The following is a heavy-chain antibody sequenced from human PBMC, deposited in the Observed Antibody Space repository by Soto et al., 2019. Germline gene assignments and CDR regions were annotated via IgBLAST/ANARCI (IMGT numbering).Heavy chain of an antibody. CDR2: ISAYNGNT. CDR1: GYTFTSYG. J-gene: IGHJ4*02. CDR3: AREGGSGYYYFDY. Sequence: ASVKVSCKASGYTFTSYGISWVRQAPGQGLEWMGWISAYNGNTNYAQKLQGRVTMTTDTSTSTVYMELSSLRSEDTAVYYCAREGGSGYYYFDYWGQGTLVTVSS. V-gene: IGHV1-18*01. D-gene: IGHD3-22*01.